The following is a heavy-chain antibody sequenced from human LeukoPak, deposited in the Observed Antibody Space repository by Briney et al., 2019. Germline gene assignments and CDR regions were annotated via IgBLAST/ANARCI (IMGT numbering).Heavy chain of an antibody. D-gene: IGHD6-13*01. CDR1: GYSIDSVYY. J-gene: IGHJ4*02. CDR2: IYHSGST. Sequence: PSETLSLTCTVSGYSIDSVYYWGWIRQPPGKGLEWIGSIYHSGSTYYNPSLKSRVTISMDTSKNQFSLKLTSVTAADTAVYYCARAKRYSSSWMDYWGQGTLVTVSS. V-gene: IGHV4-38-2*02. CDR3: ARAKRYSSSWMDY.